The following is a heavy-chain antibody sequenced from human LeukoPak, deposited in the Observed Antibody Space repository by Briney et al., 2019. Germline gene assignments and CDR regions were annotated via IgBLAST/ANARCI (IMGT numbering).Heavy chain of an antibody. CDR2: ISSSSSYI. Sequence: PGGSLRLSCAASGFTFSSYSMNWVRQAPGKGLEWVSSISSSSSYIYYADSVKGRFTISRDNSKNTLYLQMNSLRAEDAAVYYCAKCPVLLWFGELPDYWGQGTLVTVSS. D-gene: IGHD3-10*01. J-gene: IGHJ4*02. CDR3: AKCPVLLWFGELPDY. V-gene: IGHV3-21*04. CDR1: GFTFSSYS.